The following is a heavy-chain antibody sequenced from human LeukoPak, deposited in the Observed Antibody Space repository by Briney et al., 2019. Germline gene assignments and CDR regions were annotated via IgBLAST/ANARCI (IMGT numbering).Heavy chain of an antibody. Sequence: ASVKVSCKASGYTFTSYDINWVRQATGHGLEWMGWMNPNSGNTGYAQKFQGRVAMTRNTSISTAYMELSSLRSEDTAVYYCARGFRFGESFPLLSDYWGQGTLVTVSS. D-gene: IGHD3-10*01. CDR2: MNPNSGNT. CDR3: ARGFRFGESFPLLSDY. V-gene: IGHV1-8*01. CDR1: GYTFTSYD. J-gene: IGHJ4*02.